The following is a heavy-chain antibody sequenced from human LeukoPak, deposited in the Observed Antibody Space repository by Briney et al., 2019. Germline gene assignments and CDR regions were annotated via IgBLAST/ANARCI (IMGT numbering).Heavy chain of an antibody. CDR1: GGSISSYY. CDR3: ARLATLSTIAARGRSWFDP. D-gene: IGHD6-6*01. J-gene: IGHJ5*02. V-gene: IGHV4-59*01. Sequence: SETLSLTCTVSGGSISSYYWSWIRQPPGKGLEWIGYIYYSGSTNYNPSLNYNPSLKSRVTISVDPSKKQFSLKLNSVTAADTAVYYCARLATLSTIAARGRSWFDPWGQGTLVTVSS. CDR2: IYYSGSTNYNPSL.